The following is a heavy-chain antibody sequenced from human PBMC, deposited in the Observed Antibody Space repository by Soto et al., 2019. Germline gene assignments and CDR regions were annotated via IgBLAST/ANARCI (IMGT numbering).Heavy chain of an antibody. V-gene: IGHV3-30-3*01. CDR1: GFTFSSYA. CDR2: ISYDGSNK. D-gene: IGHD6-6*01. CDR3: ARAPRSSSLDY. Sequence: GGALRLSCAASGFTFSSYAMHWVRQAPGKGLEWVAVISYDGSNKYYADSVKGRFTISRDNSKNTLYLQMNSLRAENTAVYYCARAPRSSSLDYWGQGTLVTVSS. J-gene: IGHJ4*02.